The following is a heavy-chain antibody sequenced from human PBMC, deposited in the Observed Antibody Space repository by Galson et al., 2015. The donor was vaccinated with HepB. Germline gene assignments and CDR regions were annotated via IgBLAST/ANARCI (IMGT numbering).Heavy chain of an antibody. CDR2: ISSSSSYI. Sequence: SLRLSCAASGFTFSSYSMNWVRQAPGKGLEWVSSISSSSSYIYYADSVKGRFTISRDNAKNSLYLQMNSLRAEGTAVFYCARAKSDTAMGYSPGYWGRGTLVTVSS. CDR3: ARAKSDTAMGYSPGY. CDR1: GFTFSSYS. V-gene: IGHV3-21*01. J-gene: IGHJ4*02. D-gene: IGHD5-18*01.